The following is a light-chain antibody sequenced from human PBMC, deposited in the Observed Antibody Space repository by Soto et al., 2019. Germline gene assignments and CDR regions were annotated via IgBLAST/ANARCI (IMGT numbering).Light chain of an antibody. CDR3: ASWDDSLSGFVV. CDR1: SSNIGSNY. CDR2: RNS. J-gene: IGLJ2*01. V-gene: IGLV1-47*01. Sequence: QSVLTQPPSASGTLGQRVTISCSGSSSNIGSNYVFWYQQLPGTAPKVLMYRNSQRPSGVPDRFSGSKSGTSASLAISGLRSEDEADYYCASWDDSLSGFVVFGGGTQLTVL.